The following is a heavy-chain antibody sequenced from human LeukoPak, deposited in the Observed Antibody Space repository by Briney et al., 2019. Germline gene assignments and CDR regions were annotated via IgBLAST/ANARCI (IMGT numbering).Heavy chain of an antibody. D-gene: IGHD5-24*01. CDR2: IYRGGST. V-gene: IGHV3-53*01. J-gene: IGHJ4*02. CDR1: GFTVSSNY. CDR3: ARTVVSGDGQKVGYFDY. Sequence: GGSLRLSCAASGFTVSSNYMSWVHQAPGKGLEWVSLIYRGGSTYYADSVKGRFTISRDNSKNTLYLQMDSLIAEDTAVYYCARTVVSGDGQKVGYFDYWGQGTLVTVSS.